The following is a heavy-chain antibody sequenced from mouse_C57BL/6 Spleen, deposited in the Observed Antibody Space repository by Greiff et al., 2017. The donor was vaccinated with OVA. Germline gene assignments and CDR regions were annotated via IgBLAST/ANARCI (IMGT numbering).Heavy chain of an antibody. CDR3: ARDHYDYARDD. CDR1: GYTFTSYW. D-gene: IGHD1-1*02. V-gene: IGHV1-52*01. CDR2: IAPSDSET. Sequence: QVQLQQPGAELVRPGSSVKLSCKASGYTFTSYWMHWVKQRPIQGLEWIGNIAPSDSETHYNQKFKDKATLTVDKSSSTAYMQLSSLTSEDSAVDYCARDHYDYARDDWGQGTSGTVSS. J-gene: IGHJ4*01.